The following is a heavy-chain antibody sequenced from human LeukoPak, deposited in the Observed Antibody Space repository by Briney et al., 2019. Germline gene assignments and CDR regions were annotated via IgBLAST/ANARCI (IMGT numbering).Heavy chain of an antibody. V-gene: IGHV4-34*01. CDR3: ARSQFDRFGELLSDY. CDR2: INHSGST. Sequence: KASETLSLTCAVYGGSFSGYYWSWIRQPPGKRLEWIGEINHSGSTNYNPSLKSRVTISVDTSKNQFSLKLSSVTAADTAVYYCARSQFDRFGELLSDYWGQGTLVTVSS. J-gene: IGHJ4*02. D-gene: IGHD3-10*01. CDR1: GGSFSGYY.